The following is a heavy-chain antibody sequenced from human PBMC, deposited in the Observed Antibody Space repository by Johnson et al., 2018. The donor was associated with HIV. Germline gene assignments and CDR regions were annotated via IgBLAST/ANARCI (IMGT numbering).Heavy chain of an antibody. J-gene: IGHJ3*02. CDR3: AKVGYYYDSSGYYYGAFDI. CDR2: IGGSGGST. V-gene: IGHV3-23*04. Sequence: VQLVESGGGLVQPGGSLRLSCVASGFTVSSNYMNWVRQAPGKGLEWVSGIGGSGGSTHYADSVKGRFTISRDNSKNTLYLEMNSLSAEDTAVYYCAKVGYYYDSSGYYYGAFDIWGQGTMVTVSS. CDR1: GFTVSSNY. D-gene: IGHD3-22*01.